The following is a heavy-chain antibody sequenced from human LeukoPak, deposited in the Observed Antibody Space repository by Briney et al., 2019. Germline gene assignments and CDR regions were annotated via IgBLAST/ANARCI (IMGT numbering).Heavy chain of an antibody. CDR2: INPSGGST. V-gene: IGHV1-46*01. D-gene: IGHD1/OR15-1a*01. Sequence: SVKVSCKASGYTFTSYYMHWVRQPPAQGLEWMGIINPSGGSTRYAEKSQDRVTMTRDTSTSTVYMELSSLRSEDTAVYCCAREGRRFRGTTTPSHYYYYYMDVWGKGTTVTVSS. CDR1: GYTFTSYY. J-gene: IGHJ6*03. CDR3: AREGRRFRGTTTPSHYYYYYMDV.